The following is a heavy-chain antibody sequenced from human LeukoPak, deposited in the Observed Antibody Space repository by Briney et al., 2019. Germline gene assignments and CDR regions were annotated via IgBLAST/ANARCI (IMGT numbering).Heavy chain of an antibody. CDR2: IITILGIE. J-gene: IGHJ4*02. V-gene: IGHV1-69*04. CDR3: ARSLGRGYSYGNDY. CDR1: GGTFSSYA. D-gene: IGHD5-18*01. Sequence: SVKVSCKASGGTFSSYAISWVRQPPGQGLEWMGRIITILGIENYAQKFQGRVTITADKSTSTAYMEMSSLRSEDTAVYYCARSLGRGYSYGNDYWGQGTLVTVSS.